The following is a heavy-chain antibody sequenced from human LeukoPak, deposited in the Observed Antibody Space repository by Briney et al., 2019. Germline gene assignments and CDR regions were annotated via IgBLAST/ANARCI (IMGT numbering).Heavy chain of an antibody. CDR2: ISGSGSII. J-gene: IGHJ5*02. V-gene: IGHV3-48*03. Sequence: GGSVRLSCAASGFTFSNYEMNWVSQAPGKGLEWVSYISGSGSIIYYADSVKGRFTISRDNAKNSLYLQVNSLRAEDTAVYYCARSLDTWGPGSLLTVSS. CDR1: GFTFSNYE. CDR3: ARSLDT.